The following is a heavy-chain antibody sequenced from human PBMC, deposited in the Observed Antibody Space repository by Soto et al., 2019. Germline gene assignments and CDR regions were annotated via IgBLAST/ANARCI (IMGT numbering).Heavy chain of an antibody. CDR1: GFTFSNAW. D-gene: IGHD3-22*01. CDR3: TTDLDYYDGSGYYRFDY. CDR2: IKSKTDGGTT. Sequence: EVQLVESGGGLVKPGGSLRLSCAASGFTFSNAWMSWVRQAPGKGLEWVGRIKSKTDGGTTDYAAPVKGRFTISRDDSKNTLYLQMNSQKTEDTAVYYCTTDLDYYDGSGYYRFDYWGQGTLVTVSS. J-gene: IGHJ4*02. V-gene: IGHV3-15*01.